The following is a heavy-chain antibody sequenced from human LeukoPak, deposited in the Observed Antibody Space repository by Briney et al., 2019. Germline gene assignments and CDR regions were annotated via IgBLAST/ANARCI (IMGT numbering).Heavy chain of an antibody. Sequence: SETLSLTCTVSGGSISSSSYYWGWIRQPPGKGLEWIGSIYYSGSTYYNPSLKSRVTISVDTSKNQFSLKLSSVTAADTAVYYCARQGVAGAKKYYIDSWGQGTLVTVSS. J-gene: IGHJ4*02. CDR1: GGSISSSSYY. V-gene: IGHV4-39*01. CDR2: IYYSGST. D-gene: IGHD6-13*01. CDR3: ARQGVAGAKKYYIDS.